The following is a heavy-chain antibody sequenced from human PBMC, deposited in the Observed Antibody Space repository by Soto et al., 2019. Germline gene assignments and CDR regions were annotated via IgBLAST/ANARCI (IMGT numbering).Heavy chain of an antibody. V-gene: IGHV1-18*01. Sequence: VQLVQSGAEVKKPGASVKVSCKASGYTFSRSGISWVRQAPGQGLEWMGWISTYNGDTNYAQKVQGRVTMTTHTPTSTAFMELMSLRYDDTAVYYCARSGSVPYYYYDLDVWGQGTTVTVSS. D-gene: IGHD1-26*01. CDR1: GYTFSRSG. J-gene: IGHJ6*02. CDR3: ARSGSVPYYYYDLDV. CDR2: ISTYNGDT.